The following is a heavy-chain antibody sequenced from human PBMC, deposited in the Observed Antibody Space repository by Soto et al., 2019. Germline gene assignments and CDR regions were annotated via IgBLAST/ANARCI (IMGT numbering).Heavy chain of an antibody. V-gene: IGHV4-59*12. Sequence: SETLSLTCTVSGGSISSYYWSWIRQPPGKGLEWIGYIYYSGSTNYNPSLKSRVTISVDTSKNQFSLYLQMNSLRAEDTAVYYCAREWFDPWGQGTLVTVSS. CDR3: AREWFDP. CDR2: IYYSGST. CDR1: GGSISSYY. J-gene: IGHJ5*02.